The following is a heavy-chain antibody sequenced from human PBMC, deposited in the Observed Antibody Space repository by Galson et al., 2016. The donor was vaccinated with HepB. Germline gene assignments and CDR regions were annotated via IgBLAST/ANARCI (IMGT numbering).Heavy chain of an antibody. CDR3: ASESSVAGRREFDP. CDR1: GYSFTSYG. CDR2: INSRNGNT. J-gene: IGHJ5*02. D-gene: IGHD6-19*01. V-gene: IGHV1-18*04. Sequence: SVKVSCKASGYSFTSYGISWVRQAPGQGLEWMGWINSRNGNTNYEQNFQGRVTLTTDTSTGTAYMELRSLRSDDTAVYYCASESSVAGRREFDPWGQGTLVTVSS.